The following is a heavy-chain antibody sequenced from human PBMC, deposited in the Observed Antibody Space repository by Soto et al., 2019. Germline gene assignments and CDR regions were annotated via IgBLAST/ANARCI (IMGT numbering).Heavy chain of an antibody. Sequence: QVQLQQWGAGLLKPSETLSLTCTVYGGSFRRYHGNWIRQAPGKGQEWIGEIHHNGGTNYSPSLAGRVTISVDTSKNEFSLKLRSVTAADTAVYYGARGYGEEWPTSDFWGQGTLVNVSS. J-gene: IGHJ4*02. CDR2: IHHNGGT. CDR3: ARGYGEEWPTSDF. V-gene: IGHV4-34*01. CDR1: GGSFRRYH. D-gene: IGHD3-10*01.